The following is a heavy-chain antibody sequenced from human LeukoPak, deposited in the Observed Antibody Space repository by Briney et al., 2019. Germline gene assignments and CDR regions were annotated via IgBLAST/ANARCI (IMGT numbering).Heavy chain of an antibody. CDR2: ISGSGGST. CDR3: AREVATTDYYYYLDV. V-gene: IGHV3-23*01. Sequence: PGGSLRLSCAASGFTFSSYGMSWVRQAPGKGLEWVSDISGSGGSTYYADSVKGRFTISRDNAKNSLYLQMNSLRAEDTALYHCAREVATTDYYYYLDVWGKGTTVTISS. J-gene: IGHJ6*03. D-gene: IGHD5-12*01. CDR1: GFTFSSYG.